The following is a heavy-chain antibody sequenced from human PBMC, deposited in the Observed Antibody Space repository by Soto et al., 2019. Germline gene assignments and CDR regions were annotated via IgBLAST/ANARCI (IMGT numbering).Heavy chain of an antibody. CDR3: ARFAKEENPKVESWYAFDI. Sequence: VQLQESGPGLVKPSQTLSLTCTVSGGSISSGYFWSWIRQHPGKGLEWIGNIYYRGRTYYNPSLESRVAISVDTSKSQFTLKVSSVTAADTARYYCARFAKEENPKVESWYAFDIWGQGTLVTVSS. D-gene: IGHD6-13*01. CDR1: GGSISSGYF. V-gene: IGHV4-31*03. J-gene: IGHJ4*02. CDR2: IYYRGRT.